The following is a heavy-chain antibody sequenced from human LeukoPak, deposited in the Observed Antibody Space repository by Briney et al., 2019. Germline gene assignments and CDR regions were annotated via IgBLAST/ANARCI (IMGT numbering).Heavy chain of an antibody. Sequence: SETLSLTCTVSGGSISSYYWSWIRQPPGKGLESIGYIYYSGSTNYNPSLKSRVTISVDTSKNQFSLKLSSVTAADTAVYYCARVGGEAYYDFWSGYIANWFDPWGQGTLVTVSS. D-gene: IGHD3-3*01. V-gene: IGHV4-59*08. CDR2: IYYSGST. J-gene: IGHJ5*02. CDR3: ARVGGEAYYDFWSGYIANWFDP. CDR1: GGSISSYY.